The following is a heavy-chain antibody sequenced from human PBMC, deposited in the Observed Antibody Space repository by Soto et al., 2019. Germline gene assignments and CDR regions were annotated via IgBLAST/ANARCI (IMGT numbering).Heavy chain of an antibody. J-gene: IGHJ5*02. D-gene: IGHD3-16*01. CDR1: GFSIRSYW. V-gene: IGHV3-74*01. Sequence: EVQLVESGGGLVQPGGSLRLSCAASGFSIRSYWMHWVRQAPGKGLVWVSDINSEGSRTNYADSVKGRFTISRDNAENTLYLQMNSLRAEDTAVYYCASDIWGSYPWGQGTPVIVSS. CDR3: ASDIWGSYP. CDR2: INSEGSRT.